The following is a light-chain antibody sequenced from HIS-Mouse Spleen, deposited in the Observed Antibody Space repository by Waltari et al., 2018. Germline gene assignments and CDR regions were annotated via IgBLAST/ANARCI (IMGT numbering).Light chain of an antibody. J-gene: IGLJ3*02. Sequence: QSALTQPRSVSGSPGQSVTISCTGTSSHVAGYHYVSWYQQHPGKAPKLMIYDVSKRPSGVPDRFSGSKSGNTASLTISGLQAEDEADYYCCSYAGSYTWVFGGGTKLTVL. CDR3: CSYAGSYTWV. CDR1: SSHVAGYHY. CDR2: DVS. V-gene: IGLV2-11*01.